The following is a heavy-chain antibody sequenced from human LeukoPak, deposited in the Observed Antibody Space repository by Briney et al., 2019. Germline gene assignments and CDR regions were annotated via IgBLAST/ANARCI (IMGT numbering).Heavy chain of an antibody. J-gene: IGHJ4*02. Sequence: PGGSLRLSCGGYGFTFSSSWMSWVRQAPGKGLEWVANIKKDGSEKYYVDSVKGRFTISRDNAKNSLYLQMDSLRAEDTAIYYCVRISTSVAGADYWGQGTLVTVSS. CDR2: IKKDGSEK. CDR3: VRISTSVAGADY. D-gene: IGHD6-19*01. V-gene: IGHV3-7*01. CDR1: GFTFSSSW.